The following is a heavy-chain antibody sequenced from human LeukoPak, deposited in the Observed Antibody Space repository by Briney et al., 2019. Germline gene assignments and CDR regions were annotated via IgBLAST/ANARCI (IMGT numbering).Heavy chain of an antibody. J-gene: IGHJ6*04. D-gene: IGHD3-10*02. CDR2: ISWNSGSI. V-gene: IGHV3-9*01. CDR1: GFTFDDYA. CDR3: AELGITMIGGV. Sequence: GGSLRLSCAASGFTFDDYAMHWVRQAPGKGLEWVSGISWNSGSIGYADSVKGRFTISRDNAKNSLYLQMDSLRAEDTAVYYCAELGITMIGGVWGKGTTVTISS.